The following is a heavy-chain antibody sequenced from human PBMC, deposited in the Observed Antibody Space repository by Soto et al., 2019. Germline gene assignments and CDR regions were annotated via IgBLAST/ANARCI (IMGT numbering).Heavy chain of an antibody. CDR1: GFTFGYYA. CDR2: IRSKAYGGTP. D-gene: IGHD2-15*01. J-gene: IGHJ6*02. V-gene: IGHV3-49*04. CDR3: ARSLLNGMDV. Sequence: GGSLRLSCTASGFTFGYYAVNWVRQAPGKGLEWVGFIRSKAYGGTPEYAASVKGRFTISRDDSKSIAYLQMNSLKTEDTAVFYCARSLLNGMDVWGQATTVTVSS.